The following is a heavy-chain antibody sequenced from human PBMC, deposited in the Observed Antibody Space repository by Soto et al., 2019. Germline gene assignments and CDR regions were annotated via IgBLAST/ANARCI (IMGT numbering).Heavy chain of an antibody. CDR1: GYTFSKFA. CDR2: ILGGSGET. D-gene: IGHD5-12*01. CDR3: VREGDNTDYDYGLDY. J-gene: IGHJ4*02. Sequence: QVQFVQSGAEVKKPGASVKVSCQTSGYTFSKFAIHWVRQAPGQRLEWMGWILGGSGETRYSQRFQDRVTITRDTSASTAYMEVRSLRSEDTARYYCVREGDNTDYDYGLDYWGQGTLVSVSS. V-gene: IGHV1-3*01.